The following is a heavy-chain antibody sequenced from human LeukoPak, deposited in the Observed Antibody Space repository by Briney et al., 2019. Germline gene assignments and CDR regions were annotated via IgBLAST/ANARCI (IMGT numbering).Heavy chain of an antibody. CDR1: GFTFDDYG. J-gene: IGHJ4*02. V-gene: IGHV3-20*04. Sequence: GGSLRLSCAASGFTFDDYGMSWVRQAPGKGLEWVSGINWNGGSTGYADSVKGRFTISRDNAKNSLYLQMNNLRAEDTAVYYCARGSVITMVRGVIAPFDYWGQGTLVTVSS. CDR2: INWNGGST. CDR3: ARGSVITMVRGVIAPFDY. D-gene: IGHD3-10*01.